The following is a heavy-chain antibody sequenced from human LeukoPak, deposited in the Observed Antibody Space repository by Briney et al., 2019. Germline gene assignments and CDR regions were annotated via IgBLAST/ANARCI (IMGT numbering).Heavy chain of an antibody. CDR1: GFTFSSYG. J-gene: IGHJ5*02. CDR3: AKDATTVRGVPPEFDP. V-gene: IGHV3-30*18. CDR2: ISYDVSNK. Sequence: RGSLRLSCAASGFTFSSYGMDWVRQAPGKGLEWVAVISYDVSNKYYADSVKGRFTISRDNSKNTLYLQMNSLRAEDTAVYYCAKDATTVRGVPPEFDPWGQGTLVTVSS. D-gene: IGHD3-10*01.